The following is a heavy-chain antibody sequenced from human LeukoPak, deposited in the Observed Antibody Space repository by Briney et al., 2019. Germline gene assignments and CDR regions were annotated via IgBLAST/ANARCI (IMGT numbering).Heavy chain of an antibody. Sequence: PWGTLRLSCAVSGFTFTSYDMSWVRQAPGKGLEWVSSISRGSTYYAEPVKGRFTISRDNSKNTLYLQMNSLGAEDTAVYYCAKDLALWVGARYYYYYYYMDVWGKGTTVTVSS. CDR2: ISRGST. CDR3: AKDLALWVGARYYYYYYYMDV. D-gene: IGHD1-26*01. J-gene: IGHJ6*03. CDR1: GFTFTSYD. V-gene: IGHV3-23*01.